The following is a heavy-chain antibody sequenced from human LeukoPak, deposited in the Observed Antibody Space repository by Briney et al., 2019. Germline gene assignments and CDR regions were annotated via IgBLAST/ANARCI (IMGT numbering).Heavy chain of an antibody. V-gene: IGHV3-23*01. D-gene: IGHD6-19*01. Sequence: GSLRLSCAASGFTFSSYAMSWVRQAPGKGLEWVSAISGSGGSTYYADSVKGRFTIFRDNSENTLYLQMNSPRAEDTAVYYCARGSGWLYYYYYYMDVWGKGTTVTISS. CDR1: GFTFSSYA. CDR3: ARGSGWLYYYYYYMDV. CDR2: ISGSGGST. J-gene: IGHJ6*03.